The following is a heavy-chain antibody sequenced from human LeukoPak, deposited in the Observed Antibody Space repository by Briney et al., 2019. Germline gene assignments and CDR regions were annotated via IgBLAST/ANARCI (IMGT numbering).Heavy chain of an antibody. CDR2: ISSSSSTI. D-gene: IGHD3-9*01. Sequence: GGSLRLSCAGSGFTFSSYWMNWVRQAPGKGLEWVSYISSSSSTIYYADSVKGRFTISRDNAKNSLYLQMNSLRAEDTAVYYCARVGRATADWWGQGTLVTVSS. CDR3: ARVGRATADW. V-gene: IGHV3-48*04. J-gene: IGHJ4*02. CDR1: GFTFSSYW.